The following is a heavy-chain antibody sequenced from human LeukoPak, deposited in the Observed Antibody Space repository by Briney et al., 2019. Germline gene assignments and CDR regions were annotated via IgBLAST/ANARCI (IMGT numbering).Heavy chain of an antibody. CDR1: GYTFTGYY. D-gene: IGHD3-22*01. CDR2: INPNSGGT. CDR3: AKRGAVIRVILVGFHKEAYYFDS. J-gene: IGHJ4*02. Sequence: GASVKVSCKASGYTFTGYYMHWVRQAPGQGLEWMGWINPNSGGTNYAQKFQGRVTMTRDTSISTAYMELSRLRSDDTAVYFCAKRGAVIRVILVGFHKEAYYFDSWGQGALVTVSS. V-gene: IGHV1-2*02.